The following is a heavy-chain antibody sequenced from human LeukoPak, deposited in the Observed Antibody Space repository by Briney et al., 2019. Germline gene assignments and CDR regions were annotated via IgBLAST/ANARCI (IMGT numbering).Heavy chain of an antibody. CDR1: GFNFRSYS. D-gene: IGHD2-15*01. CDR2: ISSSSSTI. J-gene: IGHJ4*02. CDR3: ARDHGYCSGGSCARLDY. V-gene: IGHV3-48*04. Sequence: GGPLRLLCAASGFNFRSYSMNWVRQAPGKGRAGVSYISSSSSTIYYADSVKGRFTISRDNAKNSLYLQMNSLRAEDTAVYYCARDHGYCSGGSCARLDYWGQGTLVTVSS.